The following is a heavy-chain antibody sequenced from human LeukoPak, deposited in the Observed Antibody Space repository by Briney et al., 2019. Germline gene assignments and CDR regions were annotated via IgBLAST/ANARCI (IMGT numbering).Heavy chain of an antibody. J-gene: IGHJ5*02. D-gene: IGHD3-9*01. CDR1: GFTFSSYA. CDR2: ISSNGGST. Sequence: QAGGSLRLSCSASGFTFSSYATHWVRQAPGKGLGYVSAISSNGGSTYYADSVKGRFTISRDNSKNTLYLQMSSLRAADTAVYYCVKGLYYDILTGYYAAPWGQGTLVTVSS. V-gene: IGHV3-64D*06. CDR3: VKGLYYDILTGYYAAP.